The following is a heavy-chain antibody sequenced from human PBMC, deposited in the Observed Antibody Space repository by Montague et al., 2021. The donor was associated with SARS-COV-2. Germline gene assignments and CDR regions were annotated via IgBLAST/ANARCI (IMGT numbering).Heavy chain of an antibody. CDR1: GFSFSNYW. CDR3: VGGDWNAEFDC. CDR2: IKQDGNVR. J-gene: IGHJ4*02. D-gene: IGHD1-1*01. V-gene: IGHV3-7*01. Sequence: SLRLSCAASGFSFSNYWMSWVRQAPGKGLEWVANIKQDGNVRQYVDSVKGRFSISRDNTRSSLFLQMNSLRAEETAVYYCVGGDWNAEFDCWGQGTLVTVSS.